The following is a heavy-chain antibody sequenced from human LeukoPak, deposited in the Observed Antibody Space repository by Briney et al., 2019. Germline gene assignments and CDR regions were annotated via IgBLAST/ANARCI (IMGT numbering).Heavy chain of an antibody. CDR3: AREGELNFDY. V-gene: IGHV3-48*01. D-gene: IGHD5-24*01. CDR2: ISSSSSTI. J-gene: IGHJ4*02. Sequence: GGSLRLSCAASGFTFSSYAMHWVRQAPGKGLEWVSYISSSSSTIYYADSVKGRFTISRDNAKNSLYLQMNSLRAEDTAVYYCAREGELNFDYWGQGTLVTVSS. CDR1: GFTFSSYA.